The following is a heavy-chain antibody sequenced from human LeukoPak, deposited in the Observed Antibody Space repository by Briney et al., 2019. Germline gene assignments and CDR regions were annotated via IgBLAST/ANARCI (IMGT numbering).Heavy chain of an antibody. CDR2: FSGSGTTT. Sequence: GGSLRLSCAASGFSFSNYPVTWVRQAPGKGLEWVSGFSGSGTTTYYADSVRGRFTISRDNFKSTLCLQMNSLRAEDTALYYCAKGADSYYYYGMDVWGQGTTVTVSS. V-gene: IGHV3-23*01. J-gene: IGHJ6*02. CDR1: GFSFSNYP. CDR3: AKGADSYYYYGMDV.